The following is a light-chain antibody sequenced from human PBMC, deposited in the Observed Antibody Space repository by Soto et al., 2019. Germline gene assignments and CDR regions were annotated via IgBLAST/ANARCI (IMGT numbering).Light chain of an antibody. V-gene: IGKV3-20*01. CDR1: QSVTSSF. CDR3: HQYGSSPLT. Sequence: EIVLTQSPGTLSLSPGERAILTCRASQSVTSSFLAWYQQRPCQAPRLLIYGASTRASGIPDRFSGSGSGTDFTLTISRLAPEYFAMYYCHQYGSSPLTFGPGTKVDIK. CDR2: GAS. J-gene: IGKJ3*01.